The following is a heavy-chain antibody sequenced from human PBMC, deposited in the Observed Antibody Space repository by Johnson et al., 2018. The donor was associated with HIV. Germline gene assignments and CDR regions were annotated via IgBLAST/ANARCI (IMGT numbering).Heavy chain of an antibody. J-gene: IGHJ3*01. Sequence: VQLVESGGGLIQPGESLRLSCAASGFTFDEHGMSWVRQVPGKGLEWVSGINWNGGSTGFADSVKGRFTLSRDNAKNSMYLQMNSLRVEDTALYYCVRDTGYCSGCRCDDAFDVWGQGTMVTVSS. D-gene: IGHD2-15*01. CDR3: VRDTGYCSGCRCDDAFDV. CDR1: GFTFDEHG. V-gene: IGHV3-20*04. CDR2: INWNGGST.